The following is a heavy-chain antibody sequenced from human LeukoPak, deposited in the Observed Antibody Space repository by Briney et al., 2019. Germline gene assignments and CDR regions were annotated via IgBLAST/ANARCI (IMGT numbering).Heavy chain of an antibody. D-gene: IGHD3-10*01. CDR1: GFTFSSHV. J-gene: IGHJ4*02. Sequence: PGGSPRLSCAASGFTFSSHVMSWVHQAPGRGLEWVSSLSGSGKYTFYADSVKGRFTISRDNSRNELFLQMNSLTSGDTAEYYCAKSRATGTYPGRFDYWGLGILVTVSS. V-gene: IGHV3-23*01. CDR2: LSGSGKYT. CDR3: AKSRATGTYPGRFDY.